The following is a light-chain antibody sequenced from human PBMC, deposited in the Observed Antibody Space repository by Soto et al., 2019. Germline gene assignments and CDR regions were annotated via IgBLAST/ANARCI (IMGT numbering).Light chain of an antibody. V-gene: IGLV2-8*01. CDR2: AVT. Sequence: QSALTQPPSASGSPGQSVTISCTGTSSDVGAYDRVSWYQQHPGKPPKLIIYAVTDRTSGVPDRFSGSKSGNTASLTVSGLQAEDEADYYCSSYAGSNNFVVFGTGTKLTVL. CDR3: SSYAGSNNFVV. CDR1: SSDVGAYDR. J-gene: IGLJ1*01.